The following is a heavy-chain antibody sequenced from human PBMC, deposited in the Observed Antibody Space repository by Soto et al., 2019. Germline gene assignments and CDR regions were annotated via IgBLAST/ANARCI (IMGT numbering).Heavy chain of an antibody. CDR2: ISSSGSTI. D-gene: IGHD4-17*01. CDR3: ARASDYGDSNWFDP. CDR1: GFTFSDYY. J-gene: IGHJ5*02. V-gene: IGHV3-11*01. Sequence: GGSLRLTCAASGFTFSDYYMSWIRQAPGKGLEWVSYISSSGSTIYYADSVKGRFTISRDNAKNPLYLQMNSLRAEDTAVYYCARASDYGDSNWFDPWGQGTLVTVSS.